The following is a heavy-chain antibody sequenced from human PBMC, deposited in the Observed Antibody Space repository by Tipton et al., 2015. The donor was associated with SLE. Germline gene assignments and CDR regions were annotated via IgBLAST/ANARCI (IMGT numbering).Heavy chain of an antibody. V-gene: IGHV4-39*01. Sequence: TLSLTCTVSGGSISSGSYYWGWIRQSPGKGLEWIGSIYYSGSTYYNPSLKSRVTISLDTSKNQFSLKLSSVTAADTAVYYCARQLGWGDPFAFDYWDQGTLVTVSS. D-gene: IGHD2-21*02. CDR3: ARQLGWGDPFAFDY. J-gene: IGHJ4*02. CDR1: GGSISSGSYY. CDR2: IYYSGST.